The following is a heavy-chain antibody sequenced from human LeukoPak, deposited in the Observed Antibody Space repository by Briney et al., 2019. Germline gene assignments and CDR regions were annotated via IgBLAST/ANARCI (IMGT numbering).Heavy chain of an antibody. D-gene: IGHD4-23*01. V-gene: IGHV1-2*02. J-gene: IGHJ4*02. CDR2: INPNSGGT. CDR1: RYTFTRYY. Sequence: APVKVSCKASRYTFTRYYMHWVRQAPGQGLEWMGWINPNSGGTNYAQKFQGRVTMTRDTSISTAYMELSRLRSDDTAVYYCARALGNSFFDYWGQGTLVTVSS. CDR3: ARALGNSFFDY.